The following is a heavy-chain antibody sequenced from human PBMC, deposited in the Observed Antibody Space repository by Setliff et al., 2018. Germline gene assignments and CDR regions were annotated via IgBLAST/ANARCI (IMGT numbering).Heavy chain of an antibody. CDR2: INGDGTIT. J-gene: IGHJ4*02. D-gene: IGHD4-17*01. CDR3: AKDLASGDYVYYFDY. CDR1: GFTFSKYW. V-gene: IGHV3-74*01. Sequence: GGSLRLSCGASGFTFSKYWRYWVRQVPGKGLVWVSRINGDGTITNYADSVKGRFTISRDNAKNTLYLQMNSLRGEDTAVYFCAKDLASGDYVYYFDYWGQGTLVTVSS.